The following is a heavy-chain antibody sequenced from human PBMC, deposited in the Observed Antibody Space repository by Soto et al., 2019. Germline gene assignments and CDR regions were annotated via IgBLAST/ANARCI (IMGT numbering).Heavy chain of an antibody. D-gene: IGHD2-2*02. CDR1: GFTFSSYW. V-gene: IGHV3-7*05. CDR2: IKQDGSEK. Sequence: GGSLRLSCAASGFTFSSYWMSWVRQAPGKGLEWVANIKQDGSEKYYVDSVKGRFTISRDNAKNSLYLQMNSLRAEDTAVYYCARDTEVELVPAAIQGGSKFDYWGQGTLVTVSS. J-gene: IGHJ4*02. CDR3: ARDTEVELVPAAIQGGSKFDY.